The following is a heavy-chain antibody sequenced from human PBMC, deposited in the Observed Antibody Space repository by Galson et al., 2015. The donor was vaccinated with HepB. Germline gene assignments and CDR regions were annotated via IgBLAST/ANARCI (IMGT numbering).Heavy chain of an antibody. CDR3: ARDLGVHSSSWYRMYADEEDV. CDR2: ISAYNGNT. Sequence: SVKVSCKASGYTFTSYGISWVRQAPGQGLEWMGWISAYNGNTNYAQKLQGRVTMTTDTSTSTAYMELRSLRSDDTAVYYCARDLGVHSSSWYRMYADEEDVWGQGTTVIVSS. D-gene: IGHD6-13*01. J-gene: IGHJ6*02. CDR1: GYTFTSYG. V-gene: IGHV1-18*01.